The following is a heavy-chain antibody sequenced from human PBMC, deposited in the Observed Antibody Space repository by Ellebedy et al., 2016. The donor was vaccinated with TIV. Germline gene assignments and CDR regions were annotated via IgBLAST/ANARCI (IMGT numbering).Heavy chain of an antibody. V-gene: IGHV4-34*01. Sequence: MPSETLSLTCAVYGGSFSAYYWSWIRQPPGKGLEWIGEINHSGSTNYNPSLKSRVTVSVDTSKNQVSLRLSSVTAADTAVYYCARRGILPYYDFWSGSYYGMDVWGQGTTVTVSS. D-gene: IGHD3-3*01. CDR2: INHSGST. CDR1: GGSFSAYY. CDR3: ARRGILPYYDFWSGSYYGMDV. J-gene: IGHJ6*02.